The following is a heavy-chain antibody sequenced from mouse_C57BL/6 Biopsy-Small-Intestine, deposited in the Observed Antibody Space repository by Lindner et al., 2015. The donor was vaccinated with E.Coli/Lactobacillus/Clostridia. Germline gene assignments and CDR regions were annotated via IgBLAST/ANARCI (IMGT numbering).Heavy chain of an antibody. CDR1: GYTFTGYW. Sequence: QLQESGAELMKPGASVKISCKASGYTFTGYWIEWVKQRPGHGLEWIGEILPGSGYTNDKEKFKGKATFTADTSSNTAYMQLSSLTTEDSAIYYCARAYSNWYFDVWGTGTTVTVSS. J-gene: IGHJ1*03. CDR2: ILPGSGYT. D-gene: IGHD2-5*01. CDR3: ARAYSNWYFDV. V-gene: IGHV1-9*01.